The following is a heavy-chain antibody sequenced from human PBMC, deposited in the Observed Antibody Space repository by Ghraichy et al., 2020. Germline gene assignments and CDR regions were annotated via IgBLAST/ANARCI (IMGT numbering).Heavy chain of an antibody. CDR3: ARQPHPMTNGGYWFDA. CDR2: IYSSGST. D-gene: IGHD4-11*01. Sequence: LETLSLTCTVFGDSIGSYYWTWIRQPAGKRLEWIGRIYSSGSTNYNPSLKSRVTMSLDTSKNLFSLKLSSLTAADTAVYYCARQPHPMTNGGYWFDAWGQGTLVTVSS. CDR1: GDSIGSYY. V-gene: IGHV4-4*07. J-gene: IGHJ5*02.